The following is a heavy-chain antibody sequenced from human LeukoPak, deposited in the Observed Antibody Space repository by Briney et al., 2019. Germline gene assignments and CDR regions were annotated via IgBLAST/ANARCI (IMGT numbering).Heavy chain of an antibody. CDR3: ARGIPDVDTAMADDY. J-gene: IGHJ4*02. CDR1: GFTFSDYY. Sequence: PGGSLRLSCAASGFTFSDYYMSWIRQAPGKGLEWVSYISSSGSTIYYADSVKGRFTISRDDAKNSLYLQMNSLRAEDTAVYYCARGIPDVDTAMADDYWGQGTLVTVSS. D-gene: IGHD5-18*01. V-gene: IGHV3-11*01. CDR2: ISSSGSTI.